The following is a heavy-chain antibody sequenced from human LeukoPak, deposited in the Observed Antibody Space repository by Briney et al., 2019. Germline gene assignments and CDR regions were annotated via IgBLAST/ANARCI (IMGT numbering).Heavy chain of an antibody. CDR1: GYTFMKYG. CDR3: AIRFLEWSRNFDY. CDR2: INPNSGGT. D-gene: IGHD3-3*01. V-gene: IGHV1-2*02. Sequence: ASVKVSCKTSGYTFMKYGIIWVRQAPGQGLEWMGWINPNSGGTNYAQKFQGRVTMTRDTSISTAYMELSRLRSDDTAVYYCAIRFLEWSRNFDYWGQGTLVTVSS. J-gene: IGHJ4*02.